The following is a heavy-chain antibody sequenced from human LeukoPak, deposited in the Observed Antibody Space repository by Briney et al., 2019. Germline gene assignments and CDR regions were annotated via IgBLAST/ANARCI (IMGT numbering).Heavy chain of an antibody. CDR1: GGSISSSSYY. CDR2: IYYSGST. Sequence: PSKTLSLTCTVSGGSISSSSYYWGWIRQPPGKGLEWIGSIYYSGSTYYNPSLKSRVTVSVDTSKNQFSLKLSSVTAADTAVYYCARSYYDSSGYRGIKKYYFDYWGQGTLVTVSS. J-gene: IGHJ4*02. V-gene: IGHV4-39*07. CDR3: ARSYYDSSGYRGIKKYYFDY. D-gene: IGHD3-22*01.